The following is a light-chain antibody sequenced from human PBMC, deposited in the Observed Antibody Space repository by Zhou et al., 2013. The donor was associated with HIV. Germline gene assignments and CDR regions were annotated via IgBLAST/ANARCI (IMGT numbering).Light chain of an antibody. CDR2: KAS. J-gene: IGKJ1*01. CDR1: QSISSW. Sequence: DIQMTQSPSTLSASVGDRVTITCRASQSISSWLAWYQQKPGKAPKLLIYKASSLEGGVPSRFSGSGSETEFTLAISSLQPDDFATYYCQQYNTYPWTFGQGTEGG. CDR3: QQYNTYPWT. V-gene: IGKV1-5*03.